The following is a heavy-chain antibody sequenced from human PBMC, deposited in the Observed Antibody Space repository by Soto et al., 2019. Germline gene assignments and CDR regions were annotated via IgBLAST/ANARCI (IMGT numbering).Heavy chain of an antibody. CDR3: ARDPFYYGAESCVWFYS. Sequence: PGGSLRLSCAASGFTFSSYWMHWFRQAPGKGLVWVSRINSDGSSTSYADSVKGRFTISRDNAKNTLYLQMNSLRAEDTAVYYCARDPFYYGAESCVWFYSRTQRTPVTVS. D-gene: IGHD3-10*01. CDR1: GFTFSSYW. V-gene: IGHV3-74*01. J-gene: IGHJ5*01. CDR2: INSDGSST.